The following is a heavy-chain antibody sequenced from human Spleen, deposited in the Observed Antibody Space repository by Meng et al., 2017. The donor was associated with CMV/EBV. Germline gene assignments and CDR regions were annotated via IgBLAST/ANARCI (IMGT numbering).Heavy chain of an antibody. D-gene: IGHD2-2*01. CDR2: ITAYNGDT. CDR1: GYTFTSYG. V-gene: IGHV1-18*01. J-gene: IGHJ4*02. CDR3: ARGDIVVVPAATEVAFDY. Sequence: ASVKVSCKASGYTFTSYGISWVRQAPGQGLEWMGWITAYNGDTTYAQKFQGRVTMTTDTSTSTAYMELRSLRSDDTAVYYCARGDIVVVPAATEVAFDYWGQGTLVTVSS.